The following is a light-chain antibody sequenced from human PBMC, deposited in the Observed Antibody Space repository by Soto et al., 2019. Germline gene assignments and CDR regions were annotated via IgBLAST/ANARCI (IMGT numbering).Light chain of an antibody. V-gene: IGKV3-15*01. Sequence: EIVMTQSPATLSVSPGESATLSCRASQSISSEWTWYQQKPGQPPRLLIYGASTRATGVPARFTGSGSGSDFTLPISGLQFEDFAVYYCQQGHNLPLTFGQRTRLE. CDR3: QQGHNLPLT. CDR2: GAS. J-gene: IGKJ2*01. CDR1: QSISSE.